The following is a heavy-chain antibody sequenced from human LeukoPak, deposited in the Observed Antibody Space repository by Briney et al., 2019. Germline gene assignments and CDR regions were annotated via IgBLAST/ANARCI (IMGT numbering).Heavy chain of an antibody. D-gene: IGHD3-3*01. CDR1: GGSISSSSYY. CDR2: IYYSGST. Sequence: PSETLSLTCTVSGGSISSSSYYWGWIRQPPGKGLEWIGSIYYSGSTYYNPSLKSRVTISVDTSKNQFSLKLSSVTAADTAVYYCARQEVFWSGYHSWFDPWGQGTLVTVSS. CDR3: ARQEVFWSGYHSWFDP. J-gene: IGHJ5*02. V-gene: IGHV4-39*01.